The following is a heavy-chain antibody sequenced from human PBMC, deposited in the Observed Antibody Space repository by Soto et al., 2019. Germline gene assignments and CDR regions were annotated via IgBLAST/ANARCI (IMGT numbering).Heavy chain of an antibody. CDR2: ISAYNGNT. V-gene: IGHV1-18*04. Sequence: GASVKVSCKASGYTFTSYGISWVRQAPGQGLEWMGWISAYNGNTNYAQKLQGRVTMTTDTSTSTAYMELRSLRSDDTAVYYCARDIVVVPAASYYGMDVWGQGTTVTVSS. CDR3: ARDIVVVPAASYYGMDV. J-gene: IGHJ6*02. CDR1: GYTFTSYG. D-gene: IGHD2-2*01.